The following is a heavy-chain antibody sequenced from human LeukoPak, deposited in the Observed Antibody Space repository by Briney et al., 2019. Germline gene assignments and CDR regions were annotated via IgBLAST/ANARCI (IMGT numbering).Heavy chain of an antibody. CDR1: GGSGSSGSYY. Sequence: PSETLSLTCTVSGGSGSSGSYYWSWIRQPPGKGLEWIGYIYYSGSTNYNPSLKSRVTISVDTSKNQFSLKLSSVTAADTAVYYCARMYYYGSGSYWYYFDYWGQGTLVTVSS. CDR2: IYYSGST. J-gene: IGHJ4*02. D-gene: IGHD3-10*01. V-gene: IGHV4-61*01. CDR3: ARMYYYGSGSYWYYFDY.